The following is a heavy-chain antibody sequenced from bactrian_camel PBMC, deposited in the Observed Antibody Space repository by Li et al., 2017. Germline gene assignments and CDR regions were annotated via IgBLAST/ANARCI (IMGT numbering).Heavy chain of an antibody. D-gene: IGHD3*01. CDR1: GYSGSGSC. CDR2: IDTENST. J-gene: IGHJ6*01. CDR3: AAEFAIRRTARTVPHFGF. V-gene: IGHV3S53*01. Sequence: HVQLVESGGGSVESGGSLTLSCVAPGYSGSGSCMGWFRQAPGKEREGVATIDTENSTSYANSVKGRFTISRDNTKNTLYLEMNSLKPEDTATYYCAAEFAIRRTARTVPHFGFKGQGTQVTVS.